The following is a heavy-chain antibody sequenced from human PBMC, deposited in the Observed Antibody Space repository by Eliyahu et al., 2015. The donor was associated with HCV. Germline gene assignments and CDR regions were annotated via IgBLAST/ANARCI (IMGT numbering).Heavy chain of an antibody. CDR2: T. D-gene: IGHD3-22*01. CDR3: ARDGGDYYDSSGYFKS. Sequence: TSYADSVKGRFTISRDNAKNTLYLQMNSLRAEDTAVYYCARDGGDYYDSSGYFKSWGQGTLVTVSS. J-gene: IGHJ4*02. V-gene: IGHV3-74*01.